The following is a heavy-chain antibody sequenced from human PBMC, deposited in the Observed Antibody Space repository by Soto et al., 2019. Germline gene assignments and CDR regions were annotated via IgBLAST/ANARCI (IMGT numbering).Heavy chain of an antibody. V-gene: IGHV4-31*03. CDR1: GGSISSGGYY. J-gene: IGHJ5*02. CDR3: ARPIGSGKFDP. Sequence: PSETLSLTCTVSGGSISSGGYYWSWIRQHPGKGLEWIGYIYYSGSTYYNPSLKSRVTISVDTSKNQFSLKLSSVTAADKAVYYCARPIGSGKFDPWGQGTLVTVSS. CDR2: IYYSGST. D-gene: IGHD6-19*01.